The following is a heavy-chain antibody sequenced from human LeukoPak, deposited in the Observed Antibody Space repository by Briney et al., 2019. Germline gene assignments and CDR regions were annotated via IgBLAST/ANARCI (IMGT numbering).Heavy chain of an antibody. D-gene: IGHD3-9*01. CDR1: GFTFSSYE. CDR2: ISSSGSTI. CDR3: AREGSGERLRYFDWLPSGYMDV. Sequence: GGSLRLSCAASGFTFSSYEMNWVRQAPGKGLEWVSYISSSGSTIYYADSVKGRFTISRDNAKNSLYLQMNSLRAEDTAVYYCAREGSGERLRYFDWLPSGYMDVWGKGTTVTISS. J-gene: IGHJ6*03. V-gene: IGHV3-48*03.